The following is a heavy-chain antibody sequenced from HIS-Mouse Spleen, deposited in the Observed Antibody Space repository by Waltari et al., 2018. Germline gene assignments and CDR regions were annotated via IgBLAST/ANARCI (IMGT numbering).Heavy chain of an antibody. D-gene: IGHD3-3*01. J-gene: IGHJ4*02. CDR2: INPNSGGT. V-gene: IGHV1-2*02. CDR1: GYSFTGYH. CDR3: ARAVRGYYDFWSGYHY. Sequence: QVQLVQSGAEVKKPGASVKVSCKASGYSFTGYHRPWVRQAPGQGCEWMGWINPNSGGTNYAQKFQGRVTMTRDTSISTAYMELSRLRSDDTAVYYCARAVRGYYDFWSGYHYWGQGTLVTVSS.